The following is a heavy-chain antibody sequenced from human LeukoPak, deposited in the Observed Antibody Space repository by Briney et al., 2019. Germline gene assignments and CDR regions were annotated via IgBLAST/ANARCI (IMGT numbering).Heavy chain of an antibody. J-gene: IGHJ4*02. Sequence: GGSLRLSCTASGFTFGDYAMSWFRQAPGKGLEWVGFIRSKAYGGTTEYAASVKGRFTISRDDSKSIAYLQMNSLTTEDTALYYCSSTASTVTTMGYYFDYWGQGTLVTVSS. CDR1: GFTFGDYA. D-gene: IGHD4-17*01. V-gene: IGHV3-49*03. CDR3: SSTASTVTTMGYYFDY. CDR2: IRSKAYGGTT.